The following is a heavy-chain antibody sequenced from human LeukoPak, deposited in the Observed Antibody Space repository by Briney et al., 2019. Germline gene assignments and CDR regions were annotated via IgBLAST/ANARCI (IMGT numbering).Heavy chain of an antibody. CDR1: GHTFTSYY. CDR2: ISTYDDNI. V-gene: IGHV1-18*04. J-gene: IGHJ4*02. CDR3: ARETYSNILTGTDY. D-gene: IGHD3-9*01. Sequence: ASVTVSCKASGHTFTSYYMHWVRQAPGQGLEWLGWISTYDDNIKYAQSLQGRLTLTIDTSTSTAYMELRSLTSDDTAVYYCARETYSNILTGTDYWGPGTLVTVSS.